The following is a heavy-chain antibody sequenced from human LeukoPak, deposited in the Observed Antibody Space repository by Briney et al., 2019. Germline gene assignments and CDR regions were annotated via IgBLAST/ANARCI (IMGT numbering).Heavy chain of an antibody. V-gene: IGHV3-21*01. CDR1: GFTFSSFT. Sequence: GGSLRLSCAASGFTFSSFTMNWVRQAPGKGLEWVSSISSSSSYIYSADSVKGRFTISRDNARNSLYLRMNSLRAEDTAVYYCARDPGAYSSSPIDYWGQGTLVTVSA. CDR2: ISSSSSYI. CDR3: ARDPGAYSSSPIDY. J-gene: IGHJ4*02. D-gene: IGHD6-6*01.